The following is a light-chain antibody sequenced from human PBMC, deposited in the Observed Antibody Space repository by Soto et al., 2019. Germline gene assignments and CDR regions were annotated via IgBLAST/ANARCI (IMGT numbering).Light chain of an antibody. Sequence: QSVLTQPPSASGTPGQRVTISCSGSSSNVGSNNVNWYQQLPGTAPKLLIYSNNQRPSGVPDRFSGSKSGTSASLAISGLQSEDEDDYYCASWADSMNVSNGVFGGGTKLTVL. CDR2: SNN. J-gene: IGLJ3*02. CDR1: SSNVGSNN. CDR3: ASWADSMNVSNGV. V-gene: IGLV1-44*01.